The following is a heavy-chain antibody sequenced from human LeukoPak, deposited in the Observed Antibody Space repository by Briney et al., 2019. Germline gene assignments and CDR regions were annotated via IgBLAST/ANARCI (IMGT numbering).Heavy chain of an antibody. Sequence: ASVKVSCKASGYTFTSYGINWVRQVPGQGLEWMGWIGAYNGNTNYAQKLQGRVTMTTDTSTSTAYMELRSLRSDDTAVYYCARDLDQYSGRYGGFGHDFWGQGTLVTVSS. D-gene: IGHD1-26*01. J-gene: IGHJ4*02. V-gene: IGHV1-18*01. CDR1: GYTFTSYG. CDR2: IGAYNGNT. CDR3: ARDLDQYSGRYGGFGHDF.